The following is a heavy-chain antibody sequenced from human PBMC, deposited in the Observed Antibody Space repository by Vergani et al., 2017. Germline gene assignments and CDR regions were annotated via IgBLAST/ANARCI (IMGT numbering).Heavy chain of an antibody. Sequence: EVQLVESGGGLVQPGGSLRLSCAASGFPFSSYWMSWVRQAPGKGLEWVANIKQDGSEKYYVDSVKGRFTIARDNAKNSLYLQMNSLRAEDTAVYYWARNLGRLLWVGVNYYGYGMDGWGEGCTVTVSS. D-gene: IGHD3-10*01. CDR2: IKQDGSEK. V-gene: IGHV3-7*01. CDR3: ARNLGRLLWVGVNYYGYGMDG. CDR1: GFPFSSYW. J-gene: IGHJ6*04.